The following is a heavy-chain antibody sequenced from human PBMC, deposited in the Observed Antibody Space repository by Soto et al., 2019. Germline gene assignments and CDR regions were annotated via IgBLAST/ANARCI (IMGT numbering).Heavy chain of an antibody. CDR1: GFTFSSYG. D-gene: IGHD1-26*01. Sequence: PGGSLRLSCAASGFTFSSYGMHWVRQAPGKGLEWVAVISYDGSNKYYADSVKGRFTISRDNSKNTLYLQMNSLRAEDTAVYYCAKVITGSYYPYYYYYYGMDVWGQGTTVTVSS. CDR3: AKVITGSYYPYYYYYYGMDV. CDR2: ISYDGSNK. V-gene: IGHV3-30*18. J-gene: IGHJ6*02.